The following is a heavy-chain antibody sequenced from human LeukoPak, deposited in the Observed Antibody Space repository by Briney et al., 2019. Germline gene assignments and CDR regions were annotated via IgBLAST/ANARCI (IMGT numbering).Heavy chain of an antibody. D-gene: IGHD4-11*01. V-gene: IGHV4-4*09. CDR1: GGSISSYY. Sequence: SETLSLTCTVSGGSISSYYWSWIRQPPGKGLEWIGYIYTSGSTNYNPSLKSRVTISVDTSKNQFPLKLSSVTAADTAVYYCASTVKNPYYYYYMVVWGKGTTVTVSS. J-gene: IGHJ6*03. CDR2: IYTSGST. CDR3: ASTVKNPYYYYYMVV.